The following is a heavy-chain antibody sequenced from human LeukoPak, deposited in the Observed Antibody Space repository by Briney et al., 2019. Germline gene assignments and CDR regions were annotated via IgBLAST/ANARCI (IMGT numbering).Heavy chain of an antibody. CDR1: GYTFSSYG. D-gene: IGHD2-21*02. V-gene: IGHV1-18*01. J-gene: IGHJ4*02. CDR3: AREDLVPGARSGWSN. Sequence: GASVKVSCKASGYTFSSYGISWVRQAPGQGLEWMGWISAYKGNTNYAQKLQGRFTISRETSKNTLYLQMNSLRAEDTAVYYCAREDLVPGARSGWSNWGQGTLITVSS. CDR2: ISAYKGNT.